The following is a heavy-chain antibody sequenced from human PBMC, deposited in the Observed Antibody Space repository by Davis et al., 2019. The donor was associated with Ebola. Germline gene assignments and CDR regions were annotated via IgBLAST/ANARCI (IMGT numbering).Heavy chain of an antibody. CDR1: GFTVSSNY. Sequence: PGGSLRLSCAASGFTVSSNYMSWVRQAPGKGLEWVSVIYSGGSTYYADSVKGRFTISRDNSKNTLYLQMNSLRAEDTAVYYCARGPRVFDYYYYMDVWGKGTTVTVSS. CDR3: ARGPRVFDYYYYMDV. J-gene: IGHJ6*03. CDR2: IYSGGST. D-gene: IGHD6-6*01. V-gene: IGHV3-53*01.